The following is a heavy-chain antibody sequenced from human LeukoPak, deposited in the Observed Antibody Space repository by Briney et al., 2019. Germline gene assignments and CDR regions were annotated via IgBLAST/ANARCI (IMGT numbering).Heavy chain of an antibody. CDR2: ISDSGYST. CDR3: AKVYDYYYYGMDV. Sequence: PGGSLRLSCAASGFAFSTNAMSWVRQAPGKGLEWVSAISDSGYSTYYADSVEGRFTISRDNSKSTLYLQMDSLRAEDTAIYYCAKVYDYYYYGMDVWGQGTTVTVSS. D-gene: IGHD5/OR15-5a*01. J-gene: IGHJ6*02. V-gene: IGHV3-23*01. CDR1: GFAFSTNA.